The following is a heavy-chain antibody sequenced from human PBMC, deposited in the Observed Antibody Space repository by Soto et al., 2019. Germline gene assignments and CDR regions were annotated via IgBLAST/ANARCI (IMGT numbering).Heavy chain of an antibody. CDR2: IIPILGIS. Sequence: QVQLVQSGAEVKKPGSSVKVSCKASGGTFSSYTISWVRQAPGQGLEWMGRIIPILGISNYAQKVQGRVTITADKYTSTASMELSSLRSEATAVYYCARGAVVVVVAATHDAFDIWGQGTMVTVSS. CDR3: ARGAVVVVVAATHDAFDI. J-gene: IGHJ3*02. V-gene: IGHV1-69*02. CDR1: GGTFSSYT. D-gene: IGHD2-15*01.